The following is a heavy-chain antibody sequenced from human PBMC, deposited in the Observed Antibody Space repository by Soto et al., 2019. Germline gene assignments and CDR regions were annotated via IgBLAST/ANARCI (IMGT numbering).Heavy chain of an antibody. V-gene: IGHV1-3*04. CDR3: ARDEDY. CDR1: GSTFPSYA. CDR2: INTGNGDT. Sequence: ASVQVSFPASGSTFPSYAMHWVRQAPGQGLEWMGWINTGNGDTKSSQKFQGRVTFTRDTSANTAYMDLSSLIYEDTAVYYCARDEDYWGQGTLVTVSS. J-gene: IGHJ4*02.